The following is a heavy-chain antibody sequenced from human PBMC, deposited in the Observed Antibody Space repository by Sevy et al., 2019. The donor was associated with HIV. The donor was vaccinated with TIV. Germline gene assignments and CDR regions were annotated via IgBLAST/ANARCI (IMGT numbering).Heavy chain of an antibody. J-gene: IGHJ3*02. V-gene: IGHV3-21*01. CDR2: ISSSSNYI. D-gene: IGHD2-15*01. CDR1: GFTFSSYS. Sequence: GGSLRLSCAASGFTFSSYSMNWVRQAPGKGLEWVSSISSSSNYIYYADSVKGRFTISRDNAKNSLYLQMNSLRAEDTAVYYCARDQREGDCSGGSCSADAFDIWGQGTMVTVSS. CDR3: ARDQREGDCSGGSCSADAFDI.